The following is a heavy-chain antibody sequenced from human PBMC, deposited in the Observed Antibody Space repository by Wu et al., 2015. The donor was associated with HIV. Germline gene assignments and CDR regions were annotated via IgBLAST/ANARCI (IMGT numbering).Heavy chain of an antibody. CDR3: ALVRGVKSGSWFDP. CDR1: GSTFTNYA. Sequence: QVQLVQSGAEVKKPGSSVKVSCEASGSTFTNYAINWVRQAPGQGLEWMGRIIPSFGRANYAQKFQGRVTITADGSTRAVFMELNSLRSEDTAVYYCALVRGVKSGSWFDPWGQGSLVTVSS. V-gene: IGHV1-69*15. CDR2: IIPSFGRA. J-gene: IGHJ5*02. D-gene: IGHD3-10*01.